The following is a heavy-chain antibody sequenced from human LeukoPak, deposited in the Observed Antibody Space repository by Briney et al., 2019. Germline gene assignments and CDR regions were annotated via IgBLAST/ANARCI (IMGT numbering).Heavy chain of an antibody. J-gene: IGHJ1*01. CDR3: AVYDSRSGYFQN. D-gene: IGHD3-22*01. Sequence: KPSDTLSLTCAVSGFSISSSNWWGWIRPPPGKGLEWIGYIYYSGSTHYNPSLKSRVTMSVDTSKNQFSLKLRSVTFVGTAVYYWAVYDSRSGYFQNWGQGTLVSVSS. CDR1: GFSISSSNW. CDR2: IYYSGST. V-gene: IGHV4-28*01.